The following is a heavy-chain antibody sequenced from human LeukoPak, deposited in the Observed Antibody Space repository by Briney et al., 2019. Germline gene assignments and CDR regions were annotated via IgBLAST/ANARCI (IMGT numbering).Heavy chain of an antibody. CDR3: AREQREYYYGSGSYYNSYYFDY. J-gene: IGHJ4*02. CDR1: GYTFTGYY. D-gene: IGHD3-10*01. V-gene: IGHV1-2*02. CDR2: INPNSGGT. Sequence: ASVKVSCKASGYTFTGYYMHWVRQAPGQGLEWMGWINPNSGGTNYAQKFQGRVTMTRDTSISTAYMELSRLRSDDTAVYYCAREQREYYYGSGSYYNSYYFDYWGQGTLVTVSS.